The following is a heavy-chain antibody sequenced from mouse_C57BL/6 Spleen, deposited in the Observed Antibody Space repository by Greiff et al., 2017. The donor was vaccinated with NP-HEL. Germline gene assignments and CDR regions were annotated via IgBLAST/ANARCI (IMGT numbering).Heavy chain of an antibody. J-gene: IGHJ1*03. V-gene: IGHV1-64*01. CDR1: GYTFTSYW. CDR2: IHPNSGST. CDR3: ARAGTDWYFDV. D-gene: IGHD4-1*01. Sequence: VQLQQPGAELVKPGASVKLSCKASGYTFTSYWMHWVKQRPGQGLEWIGMIHPNSGSTNYNEKFKSKATLTVDNSSSTAYMQLSSLTSEDSAVYYCARAGTDWYFDVWGTGTTVTVSS.